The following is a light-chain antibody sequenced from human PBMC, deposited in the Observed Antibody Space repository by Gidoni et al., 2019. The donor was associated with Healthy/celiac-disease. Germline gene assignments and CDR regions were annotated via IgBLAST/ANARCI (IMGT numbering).Light chain of an antibody. V-gene: IGKV4-1*01. CDR1: QSVLYSSNNKNY. Sequence: DIVMTQSPDSLAVSLGERATINCKSSQSVLYSSNNKNYLAWYQQKPGQPPKLLISWASTRESGVPDRFSGSGSGTDFTLTISSLQAEDVAVYYCQQYYSTPRGFTFGPGTKVEIK. CDR3: QQYYSTPRGFT. CDR2: WAS. J-gene: IGKJ3*01.